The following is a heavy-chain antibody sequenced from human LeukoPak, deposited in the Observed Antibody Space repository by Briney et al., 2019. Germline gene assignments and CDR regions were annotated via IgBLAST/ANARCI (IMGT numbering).Heavy chain of an antibody. CDR1: GFTFSSNV. CDR2: IPASGGST. D-gene: IGHD6-19*01. Sequence: GGSLRLSCAASGFTFSSNVMIWVRQTPEKGLEWVSSIPASGGSTYYADSVKGRFTISRDNSKNSLYLQMNSLRAEDTAVYYCAKESSGGWYFDYWGQGTPVTVSS. CDR3: AKESSGGWYFDY. V-gene: IGHV3-23*01. J-gene: IGHJ4*02.